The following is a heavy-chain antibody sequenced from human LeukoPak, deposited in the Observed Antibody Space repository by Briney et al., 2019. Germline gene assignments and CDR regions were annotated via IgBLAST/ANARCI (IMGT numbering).Heavy chain of an antibody. CDR3: AKTPSIAVAVSPSFDY. CDR1: GGTFSSYA. J-gene: IGHJ4*02. CDR2: IIPIFGTA. D-gene: IGHD6-19*01. Sequence: ASVKVSSKAFGGTFSSYAISWVRQAPGQGLEWMGGIIPIFGTANYAQKFQDRVTITADKSTSTAYMELSSLRSEDTAMYYCAKTPSIAVAVSPSFDYWGQGTLVTVSS. V-gene: IGHV1-69*06.